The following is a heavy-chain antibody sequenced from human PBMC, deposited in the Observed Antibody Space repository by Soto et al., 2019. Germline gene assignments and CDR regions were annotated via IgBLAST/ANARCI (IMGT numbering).Heavy chain of an antibody. CDR2: ISAYSGIT. Sequence: QVQLVQSGAEVKKPGASVKVSCKASGYTFTSYDISWVRQAPGQGLEWMGCISAYSGITNSAQNLQGRVTMTTDTSTSTAYMELRRLRSDDTAVYYCARSGNGVCVYWGQGTLVTVSS. D-gene: IGHD2-8*01. V-gene: IGHV1-18*01. CDR1: GYTFTSYD. J-gene: IGHJ4*02. CDR3: ARSGNGVCVY.